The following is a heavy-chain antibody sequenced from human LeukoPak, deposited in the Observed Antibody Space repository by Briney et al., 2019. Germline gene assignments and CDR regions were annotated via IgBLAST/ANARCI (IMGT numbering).Heavy chain of an antibody. J-gene: IGHJ4*02. CDR3: ARDGLGTTTNFDY. D-gene: IGHD7-27*01. V-gene: IGHV1-2*02. Sequence: ASVKVSCKASRYTFTGYYMHWVRQAPGQGLEWMGWINPNNGGTNHAQTFQGRVTMTRDTSISTAYMELSRLRSDDMAVYYCARDGLGTTTNFDYWGQGTLVTVSS. CDR2: INPNNGGT. CDR1: RYTFTGYY.